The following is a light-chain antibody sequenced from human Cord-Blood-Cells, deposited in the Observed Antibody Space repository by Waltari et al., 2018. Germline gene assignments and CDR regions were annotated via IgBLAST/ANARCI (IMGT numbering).Light chain of an antibody. V-gene: IGKV1-5*03. CDR1: QSISSW. Sequence: DIQMTQSPSTLSASVGDRVTITGRASQSISSWLAWYQQKPGKAPKLLFYKASSLESGVPSRFSGSGSGTEFTLTISSLQPDDFATYYCQQYNSYSTFGQGTKVEIK. CDR3: QQYNSYST. CDR2: KAS. J-gene: IGKJ1*01.